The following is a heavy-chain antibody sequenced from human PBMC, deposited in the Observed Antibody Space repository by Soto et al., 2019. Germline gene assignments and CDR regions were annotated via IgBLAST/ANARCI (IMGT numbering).Heavy chain of an antibody. CDR3: ARDRTNGVCLYAFDI. CDR2: MYYSGST. CDR1: GGSISSGDYY. D-gene: IGHD2-8*01. Sequence: QVQLQESGPGLVKPSQTLFLTCTVSGGSISSGDYYWSWIRQPPGKGLEWIGYMYYSGSTSYNPSLKSRVTISVDTSKNQVSLKLSSVTAADTAVYYCARDRTNGVCLYAFDIWGQGTMVTVSS. J-gene: IGHJ3*02. V-gene: IGHV4-30-4*01.